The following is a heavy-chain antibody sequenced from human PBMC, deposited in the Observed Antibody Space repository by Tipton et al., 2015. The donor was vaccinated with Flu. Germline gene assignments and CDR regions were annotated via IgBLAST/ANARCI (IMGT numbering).Heavy chain of an antibody. D-gene: IGHD1/OR15-1a*01. Sequence: TLSLTCTVSGGSISSYYWSWIRQPPGKGLEWIGYIYYSGSTNYNPSLKSRVTISVDTSKNQFSLKLSSVTAADTAVYYCARANKGGAFDIWGQGTMVTVSS. CDR2: IYYSGST. CDR1: GGSISSYY. J-gene: IGHJ3*02. CDR3: ARANKGGAFDI. V-gene: IGHV4-59*01.